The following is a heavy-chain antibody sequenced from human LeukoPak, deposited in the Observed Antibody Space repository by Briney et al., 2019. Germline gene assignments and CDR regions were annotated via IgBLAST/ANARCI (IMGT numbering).Heavy chain of an antibody. J-gene: IGHJ3*02. Sequence: GRSPRLSCAASGFTFDDYAMHWVRQAPGKGLEWVSGISWNSGSIGYADSVKGRFTISRDNAKNSLYLQMNSLRAEDTALYYCAKGLYYYDSSGAFDIWGQGTMVTVSS. CDR1: GFTFDDYA. CDR2: ISWNSGSI. V-gene: IGHV3-9*01. D-gene: IGHD3-22*01. CDR3: AKGLYYYDSSGAFDI.